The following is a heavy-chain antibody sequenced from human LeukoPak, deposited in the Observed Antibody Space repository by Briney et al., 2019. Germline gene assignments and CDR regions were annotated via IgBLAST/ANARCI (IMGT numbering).Heavy chain of an antibody. CDR2: IYYSGST. Sequence: SETLSLTCTVSGGSISSGGYYWSWIRQHPGKGLEWIGYIYYSGSTYYNPSLKSRVTISVDTSKNQFSLKLTSVTAADTAVYYCARGYGSGSYSAWGQGTLVTVSS. CDR1: GGSISSGGYY. CDR3: ARGYGSGSYSA. V-gene: IGHV4-31*03. D-gene: IGHD3-10*01. J-gene: IGHJ5*02.